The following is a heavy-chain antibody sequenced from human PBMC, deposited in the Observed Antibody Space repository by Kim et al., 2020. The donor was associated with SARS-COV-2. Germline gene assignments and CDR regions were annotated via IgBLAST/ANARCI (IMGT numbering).Heavy chain of an antibody. CDR1: GFTFSSYA. D-gene: IGHD1-1*01. J-gene: IGHJ4*02. Sequence: GGSLRLSCAASGFTFSSYAMSWVRQAPGKGLEWVSAISGSGGSTYYADSVKGRFTISRDNSKNTLYLQMNSLRAEDTAVYYCAKDRWNHGMVTEEGYWGQGTLVTVSS. CDR2: ISGSGGST. V-gene: IGHV3-23*01. CDR3: AKDRWNHGMVTEEGY.